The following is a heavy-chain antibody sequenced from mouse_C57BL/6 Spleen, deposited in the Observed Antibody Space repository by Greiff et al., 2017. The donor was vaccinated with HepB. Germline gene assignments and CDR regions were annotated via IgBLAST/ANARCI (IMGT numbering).Heavy chain of an antibody. CDR3: ARLYGSSPYWYFDV. J-gene: IGHJ1*03. CDR2: ISDGGSYT. Sequence: EVQLVESGGGLVKPGGSLKLSCAASGFTFSSYAMSWVRQTPEKRLEWVATISDGGSYTYYPDNVKGRFTISRDNAKNNLYLQMSHLKSEDTAMYYCARLYGSSPYWYFDVWGTGTTVTVSS. D-gene: IGHD1-1*01. V-gene: IGHV5-4*01. CDR1: GFTFSSYA.